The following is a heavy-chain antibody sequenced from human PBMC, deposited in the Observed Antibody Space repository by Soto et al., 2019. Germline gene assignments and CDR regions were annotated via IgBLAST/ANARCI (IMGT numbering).Heavy chain of an antibody. Sequence: EVQLVESGGGLVQPGESLRLSCAASGFTFSSYWMHWVRQAPGKGLVWVSRINSDGSSTSYSGSVKGRFTISRDNAKNTLYLQMNSLSGLDTAVYYCVRTSLVVAAATREDYWGQGTLVTVSS. CDR1: GFTFSSYW. CDR2: INSDGSST. V-gene: IGHV3-74*01. J-gene: IGHJ4*02. D-gene: IGHD2-15*01. CDR3: VRTSLVVAAATREDY.